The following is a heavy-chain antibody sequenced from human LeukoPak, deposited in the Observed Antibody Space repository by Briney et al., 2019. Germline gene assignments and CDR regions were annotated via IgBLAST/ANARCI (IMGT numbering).Heavy chain of an antibody. V-gene: IGHV3-21*01. CDR1: GFTFSSYS. CDR2: ISSSSSYI. Sequence: GGSLSLSCAASGFTFSSYSMNWVRQAPGKGLEWVSSISSSSSYIYYADSVKGRFTISRDNAKNSLYLQMNSLRAEDTAVYYCARDFVAEYDIRPTPVDYWGQGTLVTVSS. D-gene: IGHD3-9*01. CDR3: ARDFVAEYDIRPTPVDY. J-gene: IGHJ4*02.